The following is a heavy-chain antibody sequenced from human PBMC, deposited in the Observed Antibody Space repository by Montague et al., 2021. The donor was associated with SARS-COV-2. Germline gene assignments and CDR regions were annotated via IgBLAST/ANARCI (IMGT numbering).Heavy chain of an antibody. V-gene: IGHV4-61*08. CDR3: ARVPVLLWFGERGYWFDP. CDR1: GFSLSTSGVG. CDR2: IYYSGST. D-gene: IGHD3-10*01. J-gene: IGHJ5*02. Sequence: LVKPTQTLTLTCTFSGFSLSTSGVGVGWIRQPPGKGLEWIGYIYYSGSTNYSPSLKSRVTISVDTSKNQFSLKLSSVTAADTAVYYCARVPVLLWFGERGYWFDPWGQGTLVTVSS.